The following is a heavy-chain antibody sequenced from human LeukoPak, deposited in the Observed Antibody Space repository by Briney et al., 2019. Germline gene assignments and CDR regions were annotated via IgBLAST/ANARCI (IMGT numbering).Heavy chain of an antibody. CDR1: GYTFTSYG. V-gene: IGHV1-18*01. D-gene: IGHD6-13*01. CDR3: ARHGSSPYYYYYYYMDV. J-gene: IGHJ6*03. Sequence: ASVKVSCKASGYTFTSYGISWVRQAPGQGLEWMGWISAYNGNTNYAQKLQGRVTMTTDTSTSTAYMELRSLRSDDTAVYYCARHGSSPYYYYYYYMDVWGKGTTVTVSS. CDR2: ISAYNGNT.